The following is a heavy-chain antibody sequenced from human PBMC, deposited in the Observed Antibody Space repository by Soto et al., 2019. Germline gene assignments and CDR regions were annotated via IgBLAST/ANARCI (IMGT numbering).Heavy chain of an antibody. D-gene: IGHD1-1*01. CDR3: ARLGRVEMATTKGEY. CDR2: IYYSGIT. CDR1: GGSSIISSYY. V-gene: IGHV4-39*01. J-gene: IGHJ4*02. Sequence: PSAAXSLTCAFSGGSSIISSYYLCWIRQPPGNVLDWIGSIYYSGITYYNASLKILFTISLDTSTNHFSLKLSSLTAADTAVYYCARLGRVEMATTKGEYWGQGTLV.